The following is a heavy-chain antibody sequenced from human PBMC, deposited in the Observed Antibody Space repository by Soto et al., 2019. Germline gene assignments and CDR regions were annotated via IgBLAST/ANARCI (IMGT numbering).Heavy chain of an antibody. D-gene: IGHD2-15*01. J-gene: IGHJ5*02. CDR3: ARDPRDIVVVVAARPMGWFDP. CDR2: IWYDGSNK. Sequence: SLRLSCAASGFTFSSYGMHWVRQAPGKGLEWVAVIWYDGSNKYYADSVKGRFTISRDNSKNTLYLQMNSLRAEDTAVYYCARDPRDIVVVVAARPMGWFDPWGQGTLVTVSS. CDR1: GFTFSSYG. V-gene: IGHV3-33*01.